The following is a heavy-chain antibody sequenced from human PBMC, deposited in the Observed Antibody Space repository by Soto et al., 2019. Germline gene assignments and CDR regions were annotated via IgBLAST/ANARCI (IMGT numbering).Heavy chain of an antibody. CDR1: ECTSGSFA. V-gene: IGHV3-30-3*01. D-gene: IGHD6-13*01. J-gene: IGHJ4*02. CDR3: ATSSAAVGTGEFDY. CDR2: ISYDGSNK. Sequence: VSECTSGSFAGHRIRQKTGKGLEWVAVISYDGSNKYYADSVKGRFTISRDNSKNTLYLQMNSLRAEDTAVYYCATSSAAVGTGEFDYWGQGTLVTVYS.